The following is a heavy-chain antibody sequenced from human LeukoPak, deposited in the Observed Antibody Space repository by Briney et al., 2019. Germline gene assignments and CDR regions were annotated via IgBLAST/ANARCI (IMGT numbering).Heavy chain of an antibody. V-gene: IGHV4-34*01. CDR2: INHRGST. CDR1: GGSFSGYY. Sequence: KPSETLSLTCAVYGGSFSGYYWSWIRQPPGKGLEWMGEINHRGSTNYNPSLKSRVTISVDTSKNQFSLKLSSVTAADTAVYYCAARGIAAAPGNYWGQGALVTVSS. CDR3: AARGIAAAPGNY. J-gene: IGHJ4*02. D-gene: IGHD6-13*01.